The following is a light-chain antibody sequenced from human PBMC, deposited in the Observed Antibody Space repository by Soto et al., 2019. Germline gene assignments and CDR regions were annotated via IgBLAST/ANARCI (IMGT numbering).Light chain of an antibody. Sequence: DIQMNQSPSSLSASIGDRITITCRARQRISTYLNWYQQKPAKAPRLLIYAASTLQNGVPSSFSGSSSAPNYTLPIIRLQPEHFATYDSKQSFITLPLPFGGATKLVI. CDR2: AAS. J-gene: IGKJ4*02. V-gene: IGKV1-39*01. CDR3: KQSFITLPLP. CDR1: QRISTY.